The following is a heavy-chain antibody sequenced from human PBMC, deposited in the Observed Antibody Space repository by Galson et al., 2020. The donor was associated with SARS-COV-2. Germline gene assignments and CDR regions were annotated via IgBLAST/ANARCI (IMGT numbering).Heavy chain of an antibody. V-gene: IGHV3-66*01. Sequence: TGGSLRLSCADSGFTVSSNYMSWVRQAPGKGLEWVSVIYSGGSTYYADSVKGRFTISRDNSKNTLYLQMNSLRAEDTAVYYCARARGYSSGLYPLDYWGQGTLVTVAS. CDR1: GFTVSSNY. CDR3: ARARGYSSGLYPLDY. CDR2: IYSGGST. J-gene: IGHJ4*02. D-gene: IGHD6-19*01.